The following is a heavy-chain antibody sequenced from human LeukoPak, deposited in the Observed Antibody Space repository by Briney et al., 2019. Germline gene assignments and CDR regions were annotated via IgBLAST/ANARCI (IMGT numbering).Heavy chain of an antibody. V-gene: IGHV4-61*02. CDR2: IYTSGST. D-gene: IGHD2-15*01. J-gene: IGHJ4*02. CDR1: GGSISSSSYY. Sequence: PSETLSLTCTVSGGSISSSSYYWGWIRQPAGKGLEWIGRIYTSGSTNYNPSLKSRVTMSVDTSKNQFSLKLSSVTAADTAVYYCARYGCSGGSCYVDYWGQGTLVTVSS. CDR3: ARYGCSGGSCYVDY.